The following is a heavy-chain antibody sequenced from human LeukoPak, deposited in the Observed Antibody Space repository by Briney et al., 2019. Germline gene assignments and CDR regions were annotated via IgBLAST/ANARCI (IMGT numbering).Heavy chain of an antibody. Sequence: GGSLRLSCAASGFTFSDYYMSWIRQAPGKGLEWVSYISSSGSTIYYADSVKGRFTISRDNAKNSLYLQMNSLRAEDTAVYYCARGGHQYYYGSGSYYPYYYYYGMDVWGQGTTVTVSS. V-gene: IGHV3-11*01. D-gene: IGHD3-10*01. J-gene: IGHJ6*02. CDR1: GFTFSDYY. CDR3: ARGGHQYYYGSGSYYPYYYYYGMDV. CDR2: ISSSGSTI.